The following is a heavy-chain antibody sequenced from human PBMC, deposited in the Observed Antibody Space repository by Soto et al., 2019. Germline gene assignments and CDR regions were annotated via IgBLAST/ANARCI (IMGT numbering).Heavy chain of an antibody. CDR3: AKAGDWNYVFDF. Sequence: GGCLRLSCAASGFSFTHYRIHWVRQVPGKGLEWVCRVNADGSSTNYAGFAKGRFTISRDNSKNTAYLEMNNLRVDDTALYYCAKAGDWNYVFDFWGQGTSVTVSS. CDR1: GFSFTHYR. J-gene: IGHJ4*02. V-gene: IGHV3-74*01. CDR2: VNADGSST. D-gene: IGHD1-7*01.